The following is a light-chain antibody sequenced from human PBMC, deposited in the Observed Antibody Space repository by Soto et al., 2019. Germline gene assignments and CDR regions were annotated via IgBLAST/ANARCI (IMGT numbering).Light chain of an antibody. J-gene: IGLJ1*01. V-gene: IGLV2-14*01. CDR1: SSDVGDYNY. CDR3: SSYTSSSTRV. Sequence: QSALTQPASVSGSPGQSITISCTGTSSDVGDYNYVSWYQQHPGKAPKLMIFDVSNRPSGVSNRFSGSKSGNTASLTISGLQAEDAADYYCSSYTSSSTRVFGTGTNVTVL. CDR2: DVS.